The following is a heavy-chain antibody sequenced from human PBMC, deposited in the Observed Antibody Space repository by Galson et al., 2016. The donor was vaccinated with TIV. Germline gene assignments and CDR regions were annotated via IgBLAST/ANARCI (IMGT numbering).Heavy chain of an antibody. CDR3: ARHRGNMVARFEN. Sequence: QSGAEVKKPGESLRISCKGSGYTFTTYWIIWARQMPGKGLEWMGKIDPRDSYTNYSPSFQAHVTPSADKSIGTAYLSWDSLKASARAIYYCARHRGNMVARFENWGQGTLVTVSS. J-gene: IGHJ4*02. D-gene: IGHD5-12*01. CDR2: IDPRDSYT. V-gene: IGHV5-10-1*01. CDR1: GYTFTTYW.